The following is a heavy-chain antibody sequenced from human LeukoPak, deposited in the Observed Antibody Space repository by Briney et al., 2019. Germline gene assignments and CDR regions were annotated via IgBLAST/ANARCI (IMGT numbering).Heavy chain of an antibody. CDR1: GGSISSSSYY. Sequence: PSETLSLTRTVSGGSISSSSYYWGWIRQPPGKGLEWIGSIYYSGSTYYNPSLKSRVTISVDTSKNQFSLKLSSVTAADTAVYYCARLEVVPAAIFWFDPWGQGTLVTVSS. CDR3: ARLEVVPAAIFWFDP. J-gene: IGHJ5*02. D-gene: IGHD2-2*01. CDR2: IYYSGST. V-gene: IGHV4-39*01.